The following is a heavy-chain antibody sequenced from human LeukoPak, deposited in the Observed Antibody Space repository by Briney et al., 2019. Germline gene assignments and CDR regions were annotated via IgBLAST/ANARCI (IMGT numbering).Heavy chain of an antibody. D-gene: IGHD1-26*01. CDR2: INSDGSDT. CDR3: TRGDFYVGAQDY. V-gene: IGHV3-74*01. CDR1: GFTFSSYW. Sequence: GRSLRLSCAASGFTFSSYWMHWVRQAPGKGLVWVSRINSDGSDTSYADSVKGRFTISRDNAKNTLYLQMNILGAGDAAVYYCTRGDFYVGAQDYWGQGTLVAVSS. J-gene: IGHJ4*02.